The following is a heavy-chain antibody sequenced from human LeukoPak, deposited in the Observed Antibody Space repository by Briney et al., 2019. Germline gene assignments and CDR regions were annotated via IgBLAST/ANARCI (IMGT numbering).Heavy chain of an antibody. CDR3: ARDVGVVMFDC. D-gene: IGHD3-3*01. CDR1: GFTFSSYA. CDR2: ISGSGGST. Sequence: GGSLRLSCAASGFTFSSYAMSWVRQAPGKGLGWVSAISGSGGSTYYADSVKGRFTISRDNSKNTLYLQMSSLRAEDSALYYCARDVGVVMFDCWGQGTLVTVSS. J-gene: IGHJ4*02. V-gene: IGHV3-23*01.